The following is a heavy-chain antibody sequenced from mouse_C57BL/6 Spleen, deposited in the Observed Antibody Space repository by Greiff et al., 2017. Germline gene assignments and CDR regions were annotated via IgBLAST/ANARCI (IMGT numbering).Heavy chain of an antibody. J-gene: IGHJ2*01. V-gene: IGHV1-50*01. CDR1: GYTFTSYW. D-gene: IGHD1-1*01. CDR2: IKPSTNYT. CDR3: ASRGTVVSTSDY. Sequence: VQLQQPGAELVKPGASEKLSCKASGYTFTSYWMQWVKQRPGQGLEWIGQIKPSTNYTNYNQKFKGKATLTVDTSSSTAYMQLSSLTSEDSAVYYCASRGTVVSTSDYWGQGTTLTVSS.